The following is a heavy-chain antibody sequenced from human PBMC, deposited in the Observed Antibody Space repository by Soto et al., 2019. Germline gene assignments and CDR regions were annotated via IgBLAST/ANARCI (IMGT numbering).Heavy chain of an antibody. Sequence: ASGKVSCKASGGTFSSYGISWVRQAPGQGLEWMGWISAYNGNTNYAQKLQGRVTMTTDTSTSTAYMELRSLRSDDTAVYYCARGVGVGATFDIWGQGSMVTVSS. CDR1: GGTFSSYG. CDR3: ARGVGVGATFDI. CDR2: ISAYNGNT. J-gene: IGHJ3*02. D-gene: IGHD1-26*01. V-gene: IGHV1-18*01.